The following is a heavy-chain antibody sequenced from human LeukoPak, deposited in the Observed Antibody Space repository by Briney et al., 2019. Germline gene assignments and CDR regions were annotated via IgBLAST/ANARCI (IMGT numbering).Heavy chain of an antibody. V-gene: IGHV3-43*01. D-gene: IGHD5-24*01. J-gene: IGHJ4*02. CDR3: AKDDRWLQFCC. CDR2: ISWDGGST. CDR1: GLTFDDYT. Sequence: HPGGSLRLSCAASGLTFDDYTMHWVRQAPGKGLEWVSLISWDGGSTYYADSVKGRFTISRDNSRNTLYLQMNSLRAEDTAVYYCAKDDRWLQFCCWGQGTLVTVSA.